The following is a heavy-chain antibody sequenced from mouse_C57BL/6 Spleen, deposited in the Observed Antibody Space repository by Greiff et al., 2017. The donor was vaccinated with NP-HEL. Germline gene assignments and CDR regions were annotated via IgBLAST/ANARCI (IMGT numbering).Heavy chain of an antibody. J-gene: IGHJ4*01. CDR2: IYPRSGNT. V-gene: IGHV1-81*01. D-gene: IGHD2-4*01. Sequence: QVQLKQSGAELARPGASVKLSCKASGYTFTSYGISWVKQRTGQGLEWIGEIYPRSGNTYYNEKFKGKATLTADKSSSTAYMELRSLTSEDSAVYFCARGDYDYDGNYYAMDYWGQGTSVTVSS. CDR1: GYTFTSYG. CDR3: ARGDYDYDGNYYAMDY.